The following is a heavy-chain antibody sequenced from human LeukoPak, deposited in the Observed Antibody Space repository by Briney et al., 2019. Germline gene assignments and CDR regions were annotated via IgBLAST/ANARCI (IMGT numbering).Heavy chain of an antibody. D-gene: IGHD1-26*01. CDR3: AGGGVGYFHY. CDR1: GSRFISYW. V-gene: IGHV5-51*01. CDR2: IYPGDSDT. J-gene: IGHJ4*02. Sequence: GESLQISCKGSGSRFISYWIGWVRQMPGKGLEWMGIIYPGDSDTRYSPSFRGQVTISADKSISTAYLQWSSLKASDTAMYYWAGGGVGYFHYWGQGTLVTVSS.